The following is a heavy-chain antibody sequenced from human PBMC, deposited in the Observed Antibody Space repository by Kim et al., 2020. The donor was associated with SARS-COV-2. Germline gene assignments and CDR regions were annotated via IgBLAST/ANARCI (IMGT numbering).Heavy chain of an antibody. V-gene: IGHV1-46*01. J-gene: IGHJ4*02. D-gene: IGHD1-26*01. CDR3: ARDFCRHGSYCLNY. Sequence: AQKFQGRVTMTRDTATSTVYMELSSLRSEDTAVYYCARDFCRHGSYCLNYWGQGTLVTVSS.